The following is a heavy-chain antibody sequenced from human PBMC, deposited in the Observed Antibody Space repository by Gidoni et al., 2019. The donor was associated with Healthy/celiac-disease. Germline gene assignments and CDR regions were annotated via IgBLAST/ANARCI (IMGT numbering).Heavy chain of an antibody. CDR2: IYYSGST. J-gene: IGHJ5*02. CDR1: GGSISSSSYY. D-gene: IGHD3-10*01. CDR3: ARHTIPPRYGSGSYYLNWFDP. V-gene: IGHV4-39*01. Sequence: QLQLQESGPGLVKPSETLSLTCTVSGGSISSSSYYWGWIRQPPGKGLDWIGSIYYSGSTYYNPALKSRVHISVDTAKNQFALKLSAVTAADTAVYYCARHTIPPRYGSGSYYLNWFDPWGQGTLVTVSS.